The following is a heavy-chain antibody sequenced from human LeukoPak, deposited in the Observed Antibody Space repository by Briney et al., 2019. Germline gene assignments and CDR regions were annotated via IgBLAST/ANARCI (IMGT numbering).Heavy chain of an antibody. V-gene: IGHV4-34*01. CDR3: ARAQNPRGAPNYFDY. CDR2: INHSGST. CDR1: GGSFSGYY. D-gene: IGHD5-24*01. Sequence: SETLSLTCAVYGGSFSGYYWSWIRQPPGKGLEWIGEINHSGSTNYNPSLKSRVTISVDTSKNQFSLKLSSVTAADTAVYYCARAQNPRGAPNYFDYWGQGTLVTVSS. J-gene: IGHJ4*02.